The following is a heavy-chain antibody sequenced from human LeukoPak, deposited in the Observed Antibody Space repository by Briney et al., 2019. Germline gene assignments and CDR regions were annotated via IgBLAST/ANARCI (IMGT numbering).Heavy chain of an antibody. J-gene: IGHJ4*02. V-gene: IGHV3-48*03. Sequence: PGGSLRLSCVASGFTFSDYEMHWIRQAPGKGLEWVSYITKTGASIYYAPSVRGRFTISSDTADNSLYLQMNSLRAEDSALSARGRILRAESFFDFWGQGTLVTVSS. D-gene: IGHD3-10*01. CDR2: ITKTGASI. CDR3: GRILRAESFFDF. CDR1: GFTFSDYE.